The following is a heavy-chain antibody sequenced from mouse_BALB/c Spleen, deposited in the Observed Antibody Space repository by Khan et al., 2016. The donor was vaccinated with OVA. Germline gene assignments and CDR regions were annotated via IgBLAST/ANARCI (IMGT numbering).Heavy chain of an antibody. CDR3: AKGYWDVFAY. Sequence: VQLQQSGAELVKPGASVKLSCTASGFNIKDTYMHWVKQRPEQGLEWIGRIDPANGNTKYDPKFQGKATITADTSSNTAYLRLSSLTSEDTAVYYCAKGYWDVFAYWGQGTMVTVSA. J-gene: IGHJ3*01. D-gene: IGHD4-1*01. V-gene: IGHV14-3*02. CDR1: GFNIKDTY. CDR2: IDPANGNT.